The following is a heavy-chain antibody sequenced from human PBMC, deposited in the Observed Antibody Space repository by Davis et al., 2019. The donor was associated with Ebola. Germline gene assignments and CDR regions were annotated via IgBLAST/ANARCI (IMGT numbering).Heavy chain of an antibody. CDR1: GYSISSGYY. V-gene: IGHV4-38-2*02. D-gene: IGHD2-15*01. J-gene: IGHJ6*04. CDR2: IYHSGST. CDR3: ARGVGSEEYYYGMDV. Sequence: SETLSLTCTVSGYSISSGYYWGWIRQPPGKGLEWIGSIYHSGSTYYNPSLKSRVTISVDTSKNQFSLKLSSVTAADTAVYYCARGVGSEEYYYGMDVWGKGTTVTVSS.